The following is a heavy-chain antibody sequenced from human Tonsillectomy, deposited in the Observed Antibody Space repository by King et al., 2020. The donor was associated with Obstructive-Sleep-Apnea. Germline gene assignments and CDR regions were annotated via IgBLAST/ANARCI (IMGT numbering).Heavy chain of an antibody. CDR1: GFTFSSYA. D-gene: IGHD6-19*01. Sequence: VQLVQSGGGLVQPGGSLRLSCAASGFTFSSYAMSWVRQAPGKGLEGVSVISGSGGSTYYANTVKGRFTISRDNSKTTLYLQMNSLRAEDTAVYYCAKARQPYVSGEDYFDYWGQGTLVTVSS. CDR2: ISGSGGST. V-gene: IGHV3-23*04. J-gene: IGHJ4*02. CDR3: AKARQPYVSGEDYFDY.